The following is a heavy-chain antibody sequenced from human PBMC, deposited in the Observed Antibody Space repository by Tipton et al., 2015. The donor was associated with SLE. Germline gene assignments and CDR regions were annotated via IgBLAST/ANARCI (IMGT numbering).Heavy chain of an antibody. V-gene: IGHV4-34*01. D-gene: IGHD6-19*01. J-gene: IGHJ6*02. CDR3: ARGKGNSSGWGHYYAYGRVV. Sequence: TLSLTCAVYGGSFSGYSWSWIRQTPGKGLERIGELNHGGSTNYNPSLKTRVTMSVDTSKKQFSLKLGSVTAADTAVYYCARGKGNSSGWGHYYAYGRVVWGQGTTVTASS. CDR1: GGSFSGYS. CDR2: LNHGGST.